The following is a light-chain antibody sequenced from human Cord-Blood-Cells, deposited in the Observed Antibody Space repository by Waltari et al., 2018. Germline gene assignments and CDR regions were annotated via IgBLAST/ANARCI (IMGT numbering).Light chain of an antibody. Sequence: QSALTQPRSVSGSPGQSVTISCTGTSSDVGGYNYVSWYQQPPGKAPKIMIYDFRKRPSGVPDRFSGSKSGNTASLTISWLQAEDEADYYCCSYAGSYTLWVFGGGTKLTVL. CDR3: CSYAGSYTLWV. J-gene: IGLJ3*02. CDR1: SSDVGGYNY. V-gene: IGLV2-11*01. CDR2: DFR.